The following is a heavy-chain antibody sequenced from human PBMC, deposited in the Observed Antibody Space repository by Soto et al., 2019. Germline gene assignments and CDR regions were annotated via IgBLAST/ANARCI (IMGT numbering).Heavy chain of an antibody. J-gene: IGHJ6*03. Sequence: SETLSLTCTVSGGSISSYYWSWIRQPPGKGLEWIGYIYYSGSTNYNPSLKSRVTISVDTSKNQFSLKLSSVTAADTAVYYCARSYDILTGYPQYYYYYMDVWGKGTTVTVSS. CDR1: GGSISSYY. D-gene: IGHD3-9*01. CDR2: IYYSGST. V-gene: IGHV4-59*01. CDR3: ARSYDILTGYPQYYYYYMDV.